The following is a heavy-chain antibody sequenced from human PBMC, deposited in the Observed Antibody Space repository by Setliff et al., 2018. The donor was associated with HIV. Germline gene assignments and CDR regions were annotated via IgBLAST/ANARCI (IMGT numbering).Heavy chain of an antibody. V-gene: IGHV4-34*01. J-gene: IGHJ4*02. CDR3: ARVRTNWDYDFWIGHISSDYFDY. Sequence: SETLSLTCAVYGGSLSGYYWSWIRQPPGKGLEWIGEINHSGSTNYNPSLKSRVTISVDTSKNQFSLKLSSVTAADTAVYYCARVRTNWDYDFWIGHISSDYFDYWGQGTLVTVSS. CDR1: GGSLSGYY. D-gene: IGHD3-3*01. CDR2: INHSGST.